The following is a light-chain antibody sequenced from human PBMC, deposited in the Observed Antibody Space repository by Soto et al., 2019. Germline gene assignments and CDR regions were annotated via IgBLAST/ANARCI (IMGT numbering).Light chain of an antibody. CDR1: HSVSSR. Sequence: EIVMTQSPATLSVSPGERATLSCRASHSVSSRLAWYQQKPGQAPRLLIYGASTRATGLPARFSGSGSGTEFSLTISSLQSEDFAVYYCQHYNNWPLTFGGGPVDIK. V-gene: IGKV3-15*01. J-gene: IGKJ4*01. CDR2: GAS. CDR3: QHYNNWPLT.